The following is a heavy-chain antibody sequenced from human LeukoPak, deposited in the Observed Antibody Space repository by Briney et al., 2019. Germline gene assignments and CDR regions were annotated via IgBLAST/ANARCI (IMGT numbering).Heavy chain of an antibody. CDR3: AKRSAAANYYFDY. Sequence: GGSLRLSCAASGFTFSSYAMGWVRQAPGKGLEWVSTISNSGGSTYYADSVKGRFTISRDNSKNTLYLQMNSLRAEDTAVYYCAKRSAAANYYFDYWGQGTLVTVSS. CDR1: GFTFSSYA. D-gene: IGHD6-13*01. CDR2: ISNSGGST. J-gene: IGHJ4*02. V-gene: IGHV3-23*01.